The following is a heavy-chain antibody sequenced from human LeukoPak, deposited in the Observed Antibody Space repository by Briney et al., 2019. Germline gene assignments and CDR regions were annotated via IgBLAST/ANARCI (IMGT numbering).Heavy chain of an antibody. CDR1: GFTLTNDF. J-gene: IGHJ3*02. V-gene: IGHV3-15*01. D-gene: IGHD3-10*01. Sequence: GGSLRLSCAASGFTLTNDFMTWVRQAPGKGLEWVGRIKSEIEGGTTDHAASVKGRFAISRDESTNTLFLQMNSLRNEDTAVYYCALAWSGESRDGLDIWGRGSMVVVSS. CDR3: ALAWSGESRDGLDI. CDR2: IKSEIEGGTT.